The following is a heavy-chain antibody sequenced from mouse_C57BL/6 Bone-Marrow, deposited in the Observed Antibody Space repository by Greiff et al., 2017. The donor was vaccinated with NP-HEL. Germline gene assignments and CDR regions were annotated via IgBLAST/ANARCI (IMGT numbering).Heavy chain of an antibody. Sequence: EVQLQESGGDLVKPGGSLKLSCAASGFTFSSYGMSWVRQTPDKRLEWVATISSGGSYTYYPDSVKGRFTISRDHAKNTLYLQMSSLKAEDTAVYYCARHDIYYYGSSWFAYWGQGTLVTVSA. D-gene: IGHD1-1*01. CDR1: GFTFSSYG. CDR3: ARHDIYYYGSSWFAY. J-gene: IGHJ3*01. V-gene: IGHV5-6*01. CDR2: ISSGGSYT.